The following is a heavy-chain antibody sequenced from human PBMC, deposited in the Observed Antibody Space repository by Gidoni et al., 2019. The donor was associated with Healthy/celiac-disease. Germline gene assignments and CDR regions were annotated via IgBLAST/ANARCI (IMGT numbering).Heavy chain of an antibody. Sequence: EVQLVESGGGLVKPGGSLRLSCAASGCTFSSYSMNWVRQAPGKGLEWVSSISSSSSYIYYADSVKGRFTISRDNAKNSLYLQMNSLRAEDTAVYYWARLICSGGSCYSDYWGQGTLVTVSS. V-gene: IGHV3-21*01. D-gene: IGHD2-15*01. J-gene: IGHJ4*02. CDR1: GCTFSSYS. CDR2: ISSSSSYI. CDR3: ARLICSGGSCYSDY.